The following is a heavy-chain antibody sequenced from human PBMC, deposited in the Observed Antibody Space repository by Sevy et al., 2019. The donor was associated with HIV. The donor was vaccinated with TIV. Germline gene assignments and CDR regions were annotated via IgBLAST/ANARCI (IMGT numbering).Heavy chain of an antibody. V-gene: IGHV3-23*01. CDR3: DKDQLYDTSFFDY. J-gene: IGHJ4*02. Sequence: GGSLRLSCAASGFTFSIYAMSWVRQAPGKGLDWVSGIGGSVGSTYYADSVKGRFTISRDNSKNTLYLQMNSLRAGDTAVYYCDKDQLYDTSFFDYWGQGTLVTVSS. D-gene: IGHD3-22*01. CDR2: IGGSVGST. CDR1: GFTFSIYA.